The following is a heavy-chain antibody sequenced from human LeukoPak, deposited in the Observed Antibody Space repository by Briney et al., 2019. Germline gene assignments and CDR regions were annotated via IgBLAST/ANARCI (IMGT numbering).Heavy chain of an antibody. CDR1: GYSFTGYY. Sequence: ASVKVSCKTSGYSFTGYYIHWVRQAPGQGLEWMGRINPNSGGPNYGQKFQGWVTMTRDTSISTAYMELSRLRSDDTAVYYCARTYCSGGSCYDYWGQGTLVTVSS. V-gene: IGHV1-2*04. J-gene: IGHJ4*02. CDR3: ARTYCSGGSCYDY. CDR2: INPNSGGP. D-gene: IGHD2-15*01.